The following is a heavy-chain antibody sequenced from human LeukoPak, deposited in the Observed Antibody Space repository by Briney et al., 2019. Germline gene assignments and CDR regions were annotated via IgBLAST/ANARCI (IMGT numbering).Heavy chain of an antibody. CDR3: ARVARLGTYYNDSSRYYCDY. D-gene: IGHD3-22*01. CDR1: GASISSGGNY. V-gene: IGHV4-31*11. CDR2: IYYSRST. Sequence: SETLSLTCAVSGASISSGGNYWGWIRQHPGKGLESIVYIYYSRSTYYHPSLKSRVAISVDTSENQFSLKLSSVTAADTAVYYCARVARLGTYYNDSSRYYCDYWGEGNLVTVSS. J-gene: IGHJ4*02.